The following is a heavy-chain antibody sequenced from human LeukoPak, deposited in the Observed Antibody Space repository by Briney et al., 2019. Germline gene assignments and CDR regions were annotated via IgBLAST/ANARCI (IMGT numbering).Heavy chain of an antibody. V-gene: IGHV3-23*01. CDR2: ISGSGGST. CDR1: GFTFSSYA. D-gene: IGHD6-13*01. J-gene: IGHJ4*02. CDR3: AKDPVGSSWFFDY. Sequence: PGGSLRLSCAASGFTFSSYAMSWVRQAPGKGLEWVSAISGSGGSTYYADSVKGRFTISRDNSKNTLYLQMNSLRAEDTAVYHCAKDPVGSSWFFDYWGQGTLVTVSS.